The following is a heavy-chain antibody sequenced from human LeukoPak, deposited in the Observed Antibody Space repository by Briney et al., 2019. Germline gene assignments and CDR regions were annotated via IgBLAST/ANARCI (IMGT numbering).Heavy chain of an antibody. J-gene: IGHJ3*02. CDR2: IYYSGST. CDR1: GGSISSSSYY. Sequence: SETLSLTCTVSGGSISSSSYYWGWIRQPPGKGLEWIGSIYYSGSTYYNPSLKSRVTISVDTSKNQFSLKLSSVTAADTAVYYCARPERASGYSPHDAFDIWGQGTMVTVSS. D-gene: IGHD3-3*01. CDR3: ARPERASGYSPHDAFDI. V-gene: IGHV4-39*01.